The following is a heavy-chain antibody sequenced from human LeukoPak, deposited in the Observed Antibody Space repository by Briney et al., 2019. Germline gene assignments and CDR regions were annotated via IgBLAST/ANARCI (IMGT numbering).Heavy chain of an antibody. D-gene: IGHD6-13*01. J-gene: IGHJ3*02. Sequence: GASETVSCKTSGYTFTSYYMHWVRHAPGQKLEWMGIINPSGGSTSYAQKFQGRVTMTRDMSTSTVYMELSSLRSEDTAVYYCAREAEGIAATGAFDIWGQGTMVTVSS. CDR2: INPSGGST. CDR3: AREAEGIAATGAFDI. CDR1: GYTFTSYY. V-gene: IGHV1-46*01.